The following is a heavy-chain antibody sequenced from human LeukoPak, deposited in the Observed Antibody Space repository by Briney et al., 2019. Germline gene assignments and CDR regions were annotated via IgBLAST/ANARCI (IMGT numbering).Heavy chain of an antibody. J-gene: IGHJ4*02. CDR2: IYYSGST. Sequence: SETLSLTCTVSGGSISSSSYYWGWNRQPPGKGLEWIGSIYYSGSTYYNPSLKSRVTISVDTSKNQFSLKLSSVTAADTAVYYCASRADDFWSGYPAKSADYWGQGTLVTVSS. D-gene: IGHD3-3*01. CDR1: GGSISSSSYY. CDR3: ASRADDFWSGYPAKSADY. V-gene: IGHV4-39*01.